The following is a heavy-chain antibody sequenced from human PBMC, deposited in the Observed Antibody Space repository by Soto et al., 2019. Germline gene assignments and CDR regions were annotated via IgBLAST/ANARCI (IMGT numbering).Heavy chain of an antibody. V-gene: IGHV4-34*01. CDR1: GGSFSGYY. CDR3: ARGWGGLFDY. CDR2: INHSGST. Sequence: QVQLQQWGAGLLKPSETLSLTCAVYGGSFSGYYWNWIRQPPGKGLEWIGEINHSGSTNYNPSLKSRVTISVDTSKTPFSLKLSSVTAADTAVYYCARGWGGLFDYWGEGALVTVSS. D-gene: IGHD3-16*01. J-gene: IGHJ4*02.